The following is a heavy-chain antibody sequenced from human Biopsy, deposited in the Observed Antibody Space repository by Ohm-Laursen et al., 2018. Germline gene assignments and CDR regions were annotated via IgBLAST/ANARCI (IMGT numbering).Heavy chain of an antibody. Sequence: GTLSLTCSVSGGSISSRNHYWGWLRQPPGKGLEWIGHVYYSGSTFYNSSLESRVTVSVDTSKNQFHLRLTSMSASDTAVYYCARHSLDDFWSGAHYYFDYLGLGTLVTVSS. CDR3: ARHSLDDFWSGAHYYFDY. D-gene: IGHD3-3*01. V-gene: IGHV4-39*01. CDR1: GGSISSRNHY. CDR2: VYYSGST. J-gene: IGHJ4*02.